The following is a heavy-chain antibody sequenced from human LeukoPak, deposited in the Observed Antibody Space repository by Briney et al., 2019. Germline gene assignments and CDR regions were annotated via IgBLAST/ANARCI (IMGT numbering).Heavy chain of an antibody. J-gene: IGHJ5*02. CDR1: GYTFTSYY. V-gene: IGHV1-46*01. D-gene: IGHD3-10*01. CDR3: ARDNELLWFGRPLNWFDP. Sequence: ASVKVSCKASGYTFTSYYMHWVRQAPGQGLEWMGIINPSGGSTSYAQKFQGRVTMTRDTSTSTVYMELSSLRSEDTAVYYCARDNELLWFGRPLNWFDPWGQGTLVTVSS. CDR2: INPSGGST.